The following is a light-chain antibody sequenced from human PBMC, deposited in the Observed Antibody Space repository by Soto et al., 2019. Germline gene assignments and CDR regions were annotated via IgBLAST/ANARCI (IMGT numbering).Light chain of an antibody. CDR1: QSVSSSY. Sequence: EIVLTQSPGTLSLSPGERATLSCRASQSVSSSYLAWYQQKPGQAPRLLIYGASNRATGIPDRFSASGSGTDFTRTISRLEPEDFAVYYCQQYGSSPPYTFGQGTKLEIK. V-gene: IGKV3-20*01. CDR3: QQYGSSPPYT. CDR2: GAS. J-gene: IGKJ2*01.